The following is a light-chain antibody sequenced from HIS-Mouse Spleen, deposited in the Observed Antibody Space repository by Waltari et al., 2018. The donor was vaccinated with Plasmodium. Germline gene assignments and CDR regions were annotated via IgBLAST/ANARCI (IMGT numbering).Light chain of an antibody. V-gene: IGLV3-25*03. CDR3: QSADSSGTYV. Sequence: SSELTQPPSVSVSTGPTARITCSGDALPKQYASWYQQKPGQAPVLVIYKDSERPSGIPERFSGSSSGTTVTLTISGVQAEDEADYYCQSADSSGTYVFGTGTKVTVL. J-gene: IGLJ1*01. CDR2: KDS. CDR1: ALPKQY.